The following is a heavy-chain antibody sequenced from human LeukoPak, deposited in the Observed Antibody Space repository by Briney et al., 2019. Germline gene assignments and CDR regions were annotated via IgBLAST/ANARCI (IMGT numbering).Heavy chain of an antibody. V-gene: IGHV3-48*01. Sequence: GGSLRLSCAASGFTFSSYSMNWVRQAPGKGLEWVSYISSSSCTIYYADSVKGRFTISRDNAKNSLYLQMNSLRAEDTAVYYCAREDDMIAGVDYWGQGTLVTVSS. J-gene: IGHJ4*02. CDR1: GFTFSSYS. CDR2: ISSSSCTI. CDR3: AREDDMIAGVDY. D-gene: IGHD3-22*01.